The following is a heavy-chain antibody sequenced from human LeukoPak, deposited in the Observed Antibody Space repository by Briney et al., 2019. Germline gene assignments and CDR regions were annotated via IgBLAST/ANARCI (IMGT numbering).Heavy chain of an antibody. CDR3: ARERNILTGYDY. Sequence: GGSLRLSCAASGFTVSSNYMSWVRQAPGKGLEWVSVIYSGGSTYYADSVKGRFTISRDNSKNTLYLQMNSLRAEDTAVYYCARERNILTGYDYWGQGTRVTVSS. D-gene: IGHD3-9*01. CDR2: IYSGGST. V-gene: IGHV3-53*01. J-gene: IGHJ4*02. CDR1: GFTVSSNY.